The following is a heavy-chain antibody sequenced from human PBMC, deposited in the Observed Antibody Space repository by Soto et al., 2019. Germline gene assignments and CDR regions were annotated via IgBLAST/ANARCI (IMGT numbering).Heavy chain of an antibody. CDR1: GFIFSSCG. Sequence: QVQLVESGGGVVQPGRSLRLSCAASGFIFSSCGMYWVRQPPGKGLEWVALTSYDGSNSDSADSVKGRFTISRDNSKYPLYQQTNSLRAEDTAIYYCARSAYGLRKYWYGMDVWGQGTTVTVSS. CDR3: ARSAYGLRKYWYGMDV. V-gene: IGHV3-33*05. J-gene: IGHJ6*02. D-gene: IGHD2-8*02. CDR2: TSYDGSNS.